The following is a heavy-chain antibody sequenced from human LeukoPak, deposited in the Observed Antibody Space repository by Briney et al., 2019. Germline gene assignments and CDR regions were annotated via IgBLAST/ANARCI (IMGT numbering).Heavy chain of an antibody. J-gene: IGHJ4*02. CDR2: IIPIFGTA. CDR1: GGSFSSYA. Sequence: SVTVSCKASGGSFSSYAISWVRQAPGQGLEWMGGIIPIFGTANYEQKFQGRVTITTDEATSTAYVELSSLRSEDTAVYYGARDTAADSTYYFVCWGRATLIGDSS. V-gene: IGHV1-69*05. CDR3: ARDTAADSTYYFVC. D-gene: IGHD6-13*01.